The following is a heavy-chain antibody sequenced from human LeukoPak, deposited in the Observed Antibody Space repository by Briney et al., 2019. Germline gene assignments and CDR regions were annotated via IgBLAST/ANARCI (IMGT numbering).Heavy chain of an antibody. CDR2: IYYSGST. Sequence: SETLSLTCTVSGGSLSSYYWSWIRQHPGKGLEWIGYIYYSGSTYYNPSLKSRVTISVDTSKNQFSLKLSSVTAADTAVYYCARDCCSGTGFAFDIWGQGTMVTVSS. CDR1: GGSLSSYY. J-gene: IGHJ3*02. V-gene: IGHV4-59*06. CDR3: ARDCCSGTGFAFDI. D-gene: IGHD2-15*01.